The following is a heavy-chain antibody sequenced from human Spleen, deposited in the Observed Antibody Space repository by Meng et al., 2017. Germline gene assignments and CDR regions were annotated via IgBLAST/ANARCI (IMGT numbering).Heavy chain of an antibody. Sequence: QVPLQDSGPGLVKPSQTLSLTCTFSGGSISSSNWWSWVRQPPGKGLEWIGEISHSGSTNYNPSLKSRVTISVDKSRTQFSLDLSSVTAADTAVYYCARVGYCGGDCYPLDYWGQGTLVTVSS. J-gene: IGHJ4*02. D-gene: IGHD2-21*02. CDR2: ISHSGST. CDR1: GGSISSSNW. V-gene: IGHV4-4*02. CDR3: ARVGYCGGDCYPLDY.